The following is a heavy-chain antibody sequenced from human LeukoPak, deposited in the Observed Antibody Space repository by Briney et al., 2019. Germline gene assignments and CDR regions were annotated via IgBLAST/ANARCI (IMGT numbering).Heavy chain of an antibody. CDR1: GFTFGDYA. CDR3: AQGDCSGGPCPGPLN. CDR2: IRYDVSNK. J-gene: IGHJ4*02. V-gene: IGHV3-30*02. Sequence: GGSLRLSCTASGFTFGDYAMTWVRQAPGKGLEWVAFIRYDVSNKYYADSVKGRFTISRDNPKNTLYLQMNSLRVEDTSVYYCAQGDCSGGPCPGPLNWGQGTLVTVSS. D-gene: IGHD2-15*01.